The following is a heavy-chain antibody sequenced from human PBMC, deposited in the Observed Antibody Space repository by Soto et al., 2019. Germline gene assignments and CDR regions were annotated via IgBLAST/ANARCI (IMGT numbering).Heavy chain of an antibody. CDR2: ISYSGSA. V-gene: IGHV4-39*01. CDR3: ARQGPHLGVVICLLFDY. J-gene: IGHJ4*02. Sequence: QVQLQESGPGLVKPSETLSLTCTVSGGSISRSGYYWGWIRQPPGKGLEWIGSISYSGSAYYNPSLQSRVTISADTPKNQFSLRMTSLTAADTSVYYCARQGPHLGVVICLLFDYWGQGTLVTVSS. D-gene: IGHD3-22*01. CDR1: GGSISRSGYY.